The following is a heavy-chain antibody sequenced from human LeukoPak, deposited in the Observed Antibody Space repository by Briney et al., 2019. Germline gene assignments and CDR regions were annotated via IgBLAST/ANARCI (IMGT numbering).Heavy chain of an antibody. CDR1: GFTFSSYG. J-gene: IGHJ4*02. D-gene: IGHD5-24*01. V-gene: IGHV3-30*03. CDR3: ARETPLERYYFDY. Sequence: GGSLRLSCAASGFTFSSYGMHWVRQAPGKGLEWVAVISYDGSNKYYADSVKGRFTISRDNSKNTLYLQMNSLRAEDTAVYYCARETPLERYYFDYWGQGTLVTVSS. CDR2: ISYDGSNK.